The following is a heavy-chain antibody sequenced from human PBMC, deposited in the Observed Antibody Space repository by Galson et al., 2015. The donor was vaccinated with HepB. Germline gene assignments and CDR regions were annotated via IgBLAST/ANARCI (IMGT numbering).Heavy chain of an antibody. J-gene: IGHJ6*02. D-gene: IGHD3-10*01. CDR3: ARVRERYFGESLYGMDV. CDR1: GGTFSSYA. Sequence: SVKVSCKASGGTFSSYAISWVRQAPGQGLEWMGGIIPIFGTANYAQKFQGRVTITADESTSTAYMELSSLRSEDTAVYYCARVRERYFGESLYGMDVWGQGTTVTVSS. V-gene: IGHV1-69*13. CDR2: IIPIFGTA.